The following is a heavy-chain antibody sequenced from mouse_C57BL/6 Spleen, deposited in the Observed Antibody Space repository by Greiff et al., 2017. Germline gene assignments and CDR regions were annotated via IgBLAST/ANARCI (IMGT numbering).Heavy chain of an antibody. CDR3: ATNYYGSSSAWFAY. CDR2: ISDGGSYT. CDR1: GFTFSSYA. Sequence: VQLKESGGGLVKPGGSLKLSCAASGFTFSSYAMSWVRQTPEKRLEWVATISDGGSYTYYPDNVKGRFTISRDNAKNNLYLQMSHLKSEDTAMYYCATNYYGSSSAWFAYWGQGTLVTVSA. V-gene: IGHV5-4*01. D-gene: IGHD1-1*01. J-gene: IGHJ3*01.